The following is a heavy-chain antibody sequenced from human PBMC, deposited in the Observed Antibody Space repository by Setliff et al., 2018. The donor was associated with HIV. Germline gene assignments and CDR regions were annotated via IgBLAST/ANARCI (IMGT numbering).Heavy chain of an antibody. CDR3: ARGLREYSYGSPDY. V-gene: IGHV1-3*01. D-gene: IGHD5-18*01. Sequence: GASVKVSCKASGYRFTGFAIHWVRQAPGQRFEWMGWINAGTGNTKYSQKFQDRVTISRDIHANTAYMELSSLRSEGTAIYYCARGLREYSYGSPDYWGPGTLVTVSS. J-gene: IGHJ4*02. CDR1: GYRFTGFA. CDR2: INAGTGNT.